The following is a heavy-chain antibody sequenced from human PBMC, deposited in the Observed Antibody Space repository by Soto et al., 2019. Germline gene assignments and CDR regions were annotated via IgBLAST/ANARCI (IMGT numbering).Heavy chain of an antibody. J-gene: IGHJ4*02. Sequence: ESHLVESGGGLVQTGGSLRLSCAISESTVSRDWMNWVRQAPGKGLEWVAHTNQDGSQKYYVDSVKGRFTISRDNAKKSLYLEMNSLSAGDTAMYYCSGGVGDAFWGQGTLVTVSS. CDR1: ESTVSRDW. D-gene: IGHD1-26*01. CDR3: SGGVGDAF. V-gene: IGHV3-7*01. CDR2: TNQDGSQK.